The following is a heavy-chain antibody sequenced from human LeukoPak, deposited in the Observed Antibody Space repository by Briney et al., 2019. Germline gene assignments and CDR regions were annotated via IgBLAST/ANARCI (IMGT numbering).Heavy chain of an antibody. CDR2: ISGSGGST. CDR3: AKPGSEGPLYFDY. V-gene: IGHV3-23*01. CDR1: GFTFSSYA. J-gene: IGHJ4*02. Sequence: RGGSLRLSCAASGFTFSSYAMSWVRQAPGKGLEWVSAISGSGGSTYYADSVKGRFTISRDNSKNTLYLQMNSLRAEDTAVYYCAKPGSEGPLYFDYWGQGTLVTVSS. D-gene: IGHD3-10*01.